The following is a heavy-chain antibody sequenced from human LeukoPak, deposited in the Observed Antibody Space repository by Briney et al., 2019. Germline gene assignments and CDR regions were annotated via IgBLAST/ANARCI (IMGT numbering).Heavy chain of an antibody. CDR2: ISYGGTKE. J-gene: IGHJ6*02. CDR3: ARNKPITAFFGMDV. D-gene: IGHD6-6*01. Sequence: GGSLRLSCAASGFSFSDYALRWVRQAPGKGLEWVAVISYGGTKEYYADSVKGRFTISKDNSKNTLYLQMNSLRHEDTAVYYCARNKPITAFFGMDVWGQGTTVIVSS. V-gene: IGHV3-30*04. CDR1: GFSFSDYA.